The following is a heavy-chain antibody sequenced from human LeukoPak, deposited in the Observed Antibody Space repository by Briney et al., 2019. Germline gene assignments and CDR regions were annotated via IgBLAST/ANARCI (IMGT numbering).Heavy chain of an antibody. CDR1: GFIFDDYA. CDR2: ISWDSGII. V-gene: IGHV3-9*01. Sequence: PGGSLRLSCAASGFIFDDYAMHWVRQAPRKGLEWVSGISWDSGIIGYADSVKGGFTIGRDNAKNSLYLQMDSLRPEDTALYYCVKDQTTVSLSGWFDPWGQGTLVTVSS. J-gene: IGHJ5*02. CDR3: VKDQTTVSLSGWFDP. D-gene: IGHD4-17*01.